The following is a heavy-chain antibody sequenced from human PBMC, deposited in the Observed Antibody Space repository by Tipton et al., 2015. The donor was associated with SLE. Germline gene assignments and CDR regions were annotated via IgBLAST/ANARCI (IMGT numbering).Heavy chain of an antibody. J-gene: IGHJ4*02. CDR2: VFYSGSSDFYRA. V-gene: IGHV4-59*11. CDR1: GVSISDHY. D-gene: IGHD2-15*01. Sequence: TLSLTCTVSGVSISDHYWSWIRQPPGKGLECLGYVFYSGSSDFYRAHYSPSLMSRVIISVDSSKNQFSLRLTSVTAADTAVYFCARGFCSEGVCYGRGYFDYWGPGTLVTVS. CDR3: ARGFCSEGVCYGRGYFDY.